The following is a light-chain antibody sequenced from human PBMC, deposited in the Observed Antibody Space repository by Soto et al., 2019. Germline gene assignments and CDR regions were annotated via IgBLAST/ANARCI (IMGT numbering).Light chain of an antibody. J-gene: IGLJ1*01. CDR3: SSYTSSSTYV. CDR1: SSDVGGYDY. V-gene: IGLV2-14*01. Sequence: QSALTQPASVSGSPGQSITISCTGTSSDVGGYDYVSWHQRHPGKAPKVMIYDVSNRPSGVSNRFSGSKSGNTASLTISGLQAEDEADYYCSSYTSSSTYVFGTGTKLTVL. CDR2: DVS.